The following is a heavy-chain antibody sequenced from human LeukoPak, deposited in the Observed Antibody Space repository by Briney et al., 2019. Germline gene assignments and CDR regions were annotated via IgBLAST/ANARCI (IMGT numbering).Heavy chain of an antibody. CDR1: GGSFSGYY. V-gene: IGHV4-34*01. CDR3: ASPTRGY. Sequence: PSETLSLTCAIYGGSFSGYYWSWIRQPPGKGLEWIGEINHSGTTNYNPSLKSRVTISVDTSKNQFSLKLSSVTGADTAVYYCASPTRGYWGQGTLVTVSS. CDR2: INHSGTT. J-gene: IGHJ4*02.